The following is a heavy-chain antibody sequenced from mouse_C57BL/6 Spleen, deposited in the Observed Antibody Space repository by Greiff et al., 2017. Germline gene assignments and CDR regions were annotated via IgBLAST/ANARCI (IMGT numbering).Heavy chain of an antibody. CDR2: IDPSDSYT. D-gene: IGHD1-1*01. CDR1: GYTFTSYW. CDR3: ARGITTVADAMDY. J-gene: IGHJ4*01. V-gene: IGHV1-50*01. Sequence: QVQLQQPGAELVKPGASVKLSCKASGYTFTSYWMQWVKQRPGQGLEWIGEIDPSDSYTNYNQKFKGKATLTVDISSSTAYMQLSSLTSEDSAVYYCARGITTVADAMDYWGQGTSVTVSS.